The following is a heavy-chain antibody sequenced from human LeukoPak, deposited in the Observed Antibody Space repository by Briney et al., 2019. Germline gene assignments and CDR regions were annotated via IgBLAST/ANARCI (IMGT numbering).Heavy chain of an antibody. CDR2: IRSRAYGGIT. D-gene: IGHD5-24*01. V-gene: IGHV3-49*03. CDR3: SRESGWLPLRPY. Sequence: GGSLRLSCTASGFTFGDYAMSWFRQAPGKGLEWVGFIRSRAYGGITEYASAVKGRFTTSRDDSKSVVYLQMNSPKPEDPAVYYCSRESGWLPLRPYWGKGSLVTVSS. J-gene: IGHJ4*02. CDR1: GFTFGDYA.